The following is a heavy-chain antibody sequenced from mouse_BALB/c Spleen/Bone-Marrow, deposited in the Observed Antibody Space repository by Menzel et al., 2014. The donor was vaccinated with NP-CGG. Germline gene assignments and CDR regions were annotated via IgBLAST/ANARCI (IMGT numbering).Heavy chain of an antibody. Sequence: EVQLVESGGGLVKSGVSLKLSCAASGFTFSNYGMSWVRQTPEKRLEWVATISGGGSYTFYSDSVKGRFTISRDNAKNNLYLQLSSLRSEDTALYYCARHAYYDQTEVSFVYWGQGTLVTVSA. CDR2: ISGGGSYT. CDR3: ARHAYYDQTEVSFVY. V-gene: IGHV5-9-2*01. CDR1: GFTFSNYG. D-gene: IGHD2-4*01. J-gene: IGHJ3*01.